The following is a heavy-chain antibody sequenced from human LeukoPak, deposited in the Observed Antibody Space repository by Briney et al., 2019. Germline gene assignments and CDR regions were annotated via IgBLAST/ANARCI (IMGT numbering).Heavy chain of an antibody. Sequence: GGSLRLSCAASGFTFDDYAMHWVRQAPGKGLEWVSGISWDSGSIGYADYVKGRFPISRDNAKNSLYLQMNSLRAEDTALYYCAKSTVTTIRSVPQYYFDYWGQGTLVTVSS. J-gene: IGHJ4*02. CDR1: GFTFDDYA. V-gene: IGHV3-9*01. D-gene: IGHD4-17*01. CDR3: AKSTVTTIRSVPQYYFDY. CDR2: ISWDSGSI.